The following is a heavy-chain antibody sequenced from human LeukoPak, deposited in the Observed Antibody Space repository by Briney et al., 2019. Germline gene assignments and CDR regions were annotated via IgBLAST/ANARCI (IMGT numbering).Heavy chain of an antibody. V-gene: IGHV3-48*01. J-gene: IGHJ4*02. Sequence: GGSLRLSCAAPGFTFSSYSMNWVRQAPGKGLEWVSYISSSSTIYYADSVKGRFTISRDNAKNTLYLQVNSLRAEDTAVYYCARGGGYYPIDYWGQGTLVTVSS. CDR3: ARGGGYYPIDY. D-gene: IGHD2-15*01. CDR1: GFTFSSYS. CDR2: ISSSSTI.